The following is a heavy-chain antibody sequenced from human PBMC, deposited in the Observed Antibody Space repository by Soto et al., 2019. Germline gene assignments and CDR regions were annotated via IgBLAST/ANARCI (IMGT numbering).Heavy chain of an antibody. CDR3: ARDTEDSSGAFDV. CDR2: IYRDGRP. Sequence: EVQLVETGGGLIQPGGSLRLSCAASGFTVSTNYMSWVRQAPGKGLQYVSVIYRDGRPFYADSVKGRFTISRDNSKNALYLQMNSLRVEDTAVYYSARDTEDSSGAFDVWGPGTMVTVSS. CDR1: GFTVSTNY. J-gene: IGHJ3*01. V-gene: IGHV3-53*02. D-gene: IGHD6-6*01.